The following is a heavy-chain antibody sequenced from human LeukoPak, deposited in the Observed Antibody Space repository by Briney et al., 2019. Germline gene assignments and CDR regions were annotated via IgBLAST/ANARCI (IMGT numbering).Heavy chain of an antibody. D-gene: IGHD2-2*01. CDR3: ARGRYCSSTSCFPIRGDDSFDI. Sequence: PSETLSLTCAVYGGSFSGYYWSWIRQPPGKGLEWIGEINHSGSTNYNPSPKSRVTISVDTSKNQFSLKLSSVTAADTAVYYCARGRYCSSTSCFPIRGDDSFDIWGQGTMVTVSS. V-gene: IGHV4-34*01. J-gene: IGHJ3*02. CDR2: INHSGST. CDR1: GGSFSGYY.